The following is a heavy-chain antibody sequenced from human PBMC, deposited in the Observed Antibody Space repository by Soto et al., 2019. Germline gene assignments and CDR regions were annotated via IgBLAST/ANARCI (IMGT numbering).Heavy chain of an antibody. Sequence: SETLSLTCSVSGASISSRDYYWGWIRQTPGKGLEWIGNIDYNGVTYYNPSLKSRVTVSKDTSKNQFSLKVASVTAADTAIYYCGRVMIGTSRHTDSDYWGQGTQVPVSS. CDR1: GASISSRDYY. CDR3: GRVMIGTSRHTDSDY. CDR2: IDYNGVT. D-gene: IGHD2-2*01. V-gene: IGHV4-39*01. J-gene: IGHJ4*02.